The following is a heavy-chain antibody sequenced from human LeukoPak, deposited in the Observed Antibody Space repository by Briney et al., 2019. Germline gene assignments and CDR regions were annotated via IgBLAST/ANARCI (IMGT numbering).Heavy chain of an antibody. CDR2: ISSSSSYI. Sequence: GGSLRLSCAASGFTFSSYSMNWVRQPPGKGLEWVSSISSSSSYIYYADSVKGRFTISRDNAKNSLYLQMNSLRAEDTAVYYCARDGSAARGHYYGMDVWGKGTTVTVSS. V-gene: IGHV3-21*01. J-gene: IGHJ6*04. CDR1: GFTFSSYS. CDR3: ARDGSAARGHYYGMDV. D-gene: IGHD2-2*01.